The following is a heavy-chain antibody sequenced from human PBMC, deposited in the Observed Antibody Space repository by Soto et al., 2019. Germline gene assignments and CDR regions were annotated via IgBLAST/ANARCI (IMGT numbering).Heavy chain of an antibody. CDR3: ARGLGTIFGVVYNWFDP. CDR2: INPNSGGT. V-gene: IGHV1-2*04. Sequence: ASVKVSCKASGYTFTGYYMHWVRQAPGQGLEWMGWINPNSGGTNYAQKFQGWVTMTRDTSISTAYMELSRLRSDDTAVYYCARGLGTIFGVVYNWFDPWGQGTLVTVSS. CDR1: GYTFTGYY. J-gene: IGHJ5*02. D-gene: IGHD3-3*01.